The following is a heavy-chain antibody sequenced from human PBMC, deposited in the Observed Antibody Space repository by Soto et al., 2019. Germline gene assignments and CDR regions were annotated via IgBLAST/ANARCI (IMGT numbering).Heavy chain of an antibody. CDR1: GGSFSGYY. CDR3: ARLRNWFDP. V-gene: IGHV4-34*01. J-gene: IGHJ5*02. CDR2: INHSGST. Sequence: SETLSLTCAVYGGSFSGYYWSWIRQPPGKGLEWIGEINHSGSTNYNPSLKSRVTISVDTSKNQFSLKLSSVTAADTAVYYCARLRNWFDPWGQGTLVTVSS.